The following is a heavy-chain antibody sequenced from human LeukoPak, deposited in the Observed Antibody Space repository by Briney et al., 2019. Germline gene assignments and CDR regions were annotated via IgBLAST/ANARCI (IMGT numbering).Heavy chain of an antibody. CDR2: IYYSGST. Sequence: SETLSLTCTVSGGSVSSGSYYWSWIRQPPGKGLEWIGYIYYSGSTNYNPSLKSRVNISVDTSKNQFSLKLSSVTAADTAVYYCARTHSSPNTAMVSYYYYYGMDVWGQGTTVTVSS. CDR1: GGSVSSGSYY. CDR3: ARTHSSPNTAMVSYYYYYGMDV. D-gene: IGHD5-18*01. J-gene: IGHJ6*02. V-gene: IGHV4-61*01.